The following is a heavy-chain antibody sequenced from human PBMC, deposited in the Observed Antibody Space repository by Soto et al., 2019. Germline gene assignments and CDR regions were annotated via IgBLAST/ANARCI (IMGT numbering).Heavy chain of an antibody. V-gene: IGHV3-30*01. Sequence: HVQLVESGGGVVQPGRSLRLSCAASGFTFSTSAMHWVRQAPGKGLELVAVISYDGTNAHYEDSVKGRFTVSRDNSRNTLSLQLNSLRPEDTAMYYCVASVFSFDYWGQGSLVTVS. CDR3: VASVFSFDY. CDR2: ISYDGTNA. J-gene: IGHJ4*02. D-gene: IGHD2-8*01. CDR1: GFTFSTSA.